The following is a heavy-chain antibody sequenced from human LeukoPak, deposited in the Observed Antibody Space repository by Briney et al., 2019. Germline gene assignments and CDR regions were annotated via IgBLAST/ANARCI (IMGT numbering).Heavy chain of an antibody. CDR1: GGSFSGYY. Sequence: PSETLSLTCAVYGGSFSGYYWSWIRQPPGKGLEWIGEINHSGSTNYNPSLKSRVTISVDTSKNQFSLKLSSVTAEDTAVYYCARPQGSSGWDYWGQGTLVTVSS. CDR3: ARPQGSSGWDY. J-gene: IGHJ4*02. D-gene: IGHD6-19*01. CDR2: INHSGST. V-gene: IGHV4-34*01.